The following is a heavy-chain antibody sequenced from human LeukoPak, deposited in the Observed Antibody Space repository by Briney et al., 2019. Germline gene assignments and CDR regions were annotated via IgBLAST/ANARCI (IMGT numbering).Heavy chain of an antibody. CDR2: IIPIFGTA. J-gene: IGHJ4*02. D-gene: IGHD1-26*01. V-gene: IGHV1-69*05. CDR1: GGTFSSYA. CDR3: AREPGKVGARGYFDY. Sequence: ASVKVSCKASGGTFSSYAISWVRQAPGQGLEWMGGIIPIFGTANYAQEFQGRVTITTDESTSTAYMELSSLRSEDTAVYYCAREPGKVGARGYFDYWGQGTLVTVSS.